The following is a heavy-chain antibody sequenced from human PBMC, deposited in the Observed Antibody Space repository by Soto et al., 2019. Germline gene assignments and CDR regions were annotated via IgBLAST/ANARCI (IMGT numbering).Heavy chain of an antibody. J-gene: IGHJ4*02. CDR1: GFTFSSYW. CDR3: ASGYTYGQFDY. V-gene: IGHV3-7*02. D-gene: IGHD5-18*01. CDR2: IKQDGSEK. Sequence: EVQLVESGGDLVQPGGSLRLSCAASGFTFSSYWMSWVCQAPGKGLEWVANIKQDGSEKYYVDSVKGRFTISRDNAKNSLYLQMSSLRAEDTAVYYCASGYTYGQFDYWGQGTLVTVSS.